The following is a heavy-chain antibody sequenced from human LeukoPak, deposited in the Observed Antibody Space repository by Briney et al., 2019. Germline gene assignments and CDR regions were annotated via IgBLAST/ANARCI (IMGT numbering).Heavy chain of an antibody. CDR1: GFTFDDYA. CDR3: AKANSRPIFGVVQGDAFDI. CDR2: ISGDGGST. V-gene: IGHV3-43*02. J-gene: IGHJ3*02. Sequence: PGGSLRLSCAASGFTFDDYAMHWVRQAPGKGLEWVSLISGDGGSTYYADSVKGRFTISRDNSKNSLYLQMNSLRTEDTALCYCAKANSRPIFGVVQGDAFDIWGQGTMVTVSS. D-gene: IGHD3-3*01.